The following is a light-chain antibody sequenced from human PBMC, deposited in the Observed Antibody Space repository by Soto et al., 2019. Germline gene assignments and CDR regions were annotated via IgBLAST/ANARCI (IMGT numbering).Light chain of an antibody. V-gene: IGKV1-5*03. CDR1: QSVSNW. CDR3: HHYNSYPWT. Sequence: DIQMTQSPSTLSASVGDRVTITCRASQSVSNWLAWYQQKPGKAPKLLIYKASRLHSGVPSRFSVSGSGTEFPLTISSLQPDYFATYYCHHYNSYPWTFGQGTKVEIK. J-gene: IGKJ1*01. CDR2: KAS.